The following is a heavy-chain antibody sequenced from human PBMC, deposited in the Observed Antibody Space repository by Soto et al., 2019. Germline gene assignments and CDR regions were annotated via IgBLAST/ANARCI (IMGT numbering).Heavy chain of an antibody. V-gene: IGHV4-38-2*02. D-gene: IGHD3-22*01. CDR3: ARDTWQISRNYYDSSGTAGSIYYYYGMDV. CDR2: IYRTGNT. CDR1: GYSISSGYY. J-gene: IGHJ6*02. Sequence: PSETLSLTCAVSGYSISSGYYWGWIRQPPGKGLEWIGSIYRTGNTYYNPSLKSRVTISVDMYKNQFSLKLNSVTAADTAVYYCARDTWQISRNYYDSSGTAGSIYYYYGMDVWRQRTTVTVSS.